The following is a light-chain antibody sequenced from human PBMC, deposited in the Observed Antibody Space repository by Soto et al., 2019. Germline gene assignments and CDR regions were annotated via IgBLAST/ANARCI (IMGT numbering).Light chain of an antibody. CDR3: QQYNNWPFT. CDR2: AAS. J-gene: IGKJ3*01. CDR1: RSVGNN. Sequence: EIVLTQSPATLSLSPGERATLSCRASRSVGNNLAWYQKKPGQAPGLLIYAASTRATGIPARFSGSGSGTDFTLTISSLEPEDFAVYYCQQYNNWPFTFGPGTKVDIK. V-gene: IGKV3-11*01.